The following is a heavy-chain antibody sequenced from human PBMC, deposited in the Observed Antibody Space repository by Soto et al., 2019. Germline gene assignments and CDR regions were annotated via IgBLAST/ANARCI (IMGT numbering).Heavy chain of an antibody. J-gene: IGHJ3*02. Sequence: ASVKVSCKASGYIFTSNYIHWVRQAPGQGLEWMGWINPNSGGTNYAQKFQGWVTMTRDTSISTAYMELSRLRSDDTAVYYCARESPPYYYDSSGPDAFDIWGQGTMVTVSS. V-gene: IGHV1-2*04. CDR3: ARESPPYYYDSSGPDAFDI. CDR1: GYIFTSNY. CDR2: INPNSGGT. D-gene: IGHD3-22*01.